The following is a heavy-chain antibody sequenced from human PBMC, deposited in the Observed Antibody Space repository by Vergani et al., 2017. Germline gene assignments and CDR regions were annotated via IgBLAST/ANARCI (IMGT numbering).Heavy chain of an antibody. J-gene: IGHJ3*02. Sequence: QVQLQESGPGLVKPSETLSLTCTVSGDSISRYYWNWIRQPPGKGLEWIGYIYYSGSTDYNPSLKSRVTISVDTSKRQFSLKLNSVTATDAAVYYCARVAVGSSWYWGAFDIWGQGTMVTVAS. CDR2: IYYSGST. D-gene: IGHD6-13*01. CDR1: GDSISRYY. CDR3: ARVAVGSSWYWGAFDI. V-gene: IGHV4-59*01.